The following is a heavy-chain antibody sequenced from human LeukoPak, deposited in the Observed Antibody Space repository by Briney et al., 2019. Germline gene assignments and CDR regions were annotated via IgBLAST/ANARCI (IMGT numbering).Heavy chain of an antibody. J-gene: IGHJ4*02. D-gene: IGHD3-22*01. CDR1: GYTFTSYG. CDR2: ISAYNGNT. V-gene: IGHV1-18*01. CDR3: ARDYVSVSYYYDSSGYYYEDY. Sequence: ASVKVSCKASGYTFTSYGISWVRQAPGQGLEWMGWISAYNGNTNYAQKLQGRVTMTTETSTSTAYMELRSLRSDDTAVYYCARDYVSVSYYYDSSGYYYEDYWGQGTLVTVSS.